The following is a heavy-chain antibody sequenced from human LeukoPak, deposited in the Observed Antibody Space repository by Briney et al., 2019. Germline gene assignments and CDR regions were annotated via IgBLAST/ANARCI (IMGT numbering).Heavy chain of an antibody. Sequence: GGSLRLSCVASGFTFNIYGMNWVRQAPGKGLEWVSGISGSGGSTYYADSVKGRFTISRDNSKNTLYLQMNSLRAEDTAVYYCAKHFYDSGNFDYWGQGTLVTVSS. CDR1: GFTFNIYG. CDR2: ISGSGGST. D-gene: IGHD3-22*01. V-gene: IGHV3-23*01. CDR3: AKHFYDSGNFDY. J-gene: IGHJ4*02.